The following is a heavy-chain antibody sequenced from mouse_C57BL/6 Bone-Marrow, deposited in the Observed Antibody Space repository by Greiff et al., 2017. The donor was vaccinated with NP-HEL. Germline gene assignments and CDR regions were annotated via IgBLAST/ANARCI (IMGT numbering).Heavy chain of an antibody. CDR2: INPYNGGT. V-gene: IGHV1-19*01. J-gene: IGHJ3*01. Sequence: EVQLQESGPVLVKPGASVKMSCKASGYTFTDYYMNWVKQSHGKSLEWIGVINPYNGGTSYNQKFKGKATLTVDKSSSTAYMELNSLTSEDSAVYYCARGSLYYGTRFAYWGQGTLVTVSA. D-gene: IGHD2-1*01. CDR3: ARGSLYYGTRFAY. CDR1: GYTFTDYY.